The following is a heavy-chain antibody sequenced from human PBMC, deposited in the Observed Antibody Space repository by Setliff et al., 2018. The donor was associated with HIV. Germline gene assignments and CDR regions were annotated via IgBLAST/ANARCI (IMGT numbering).Heavy chain of an antibody. D-gene: IGHD3-22*01. CDR1: GFSFSSYW. Sequence: PGGSLRLSCAASGFSFSSYWMSWVRQAPGKGLGWVANIKYDGSESYYVDSVKGRFIASTDNAKNSLFLQMNSLKAEDTAVYYCARAYNVYDYRFDSSGYDYWGQGTLVTVSS. V-gene: IGHV3-7*03. CDR3: ARAYNVYDYRFDSSGYDY. J-gene: IGHJ4*02. CDR2: IKYDGSES.